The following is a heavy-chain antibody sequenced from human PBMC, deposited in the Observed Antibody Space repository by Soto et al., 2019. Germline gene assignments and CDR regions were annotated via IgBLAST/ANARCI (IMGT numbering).Heavy chain of an antibody. Sequence: SETLSLTCTVSGGSISSSSYYWGWIRQPPGKGLEWIGSIYYSGSTYYNPSLKSRVTISVDTSKNQFSLKLSSVTAADTAVYYCARHSNCSGGSCYPKYYYYYMDVWGKGTTVT. D-gene: IGHD2-15*01. CDR3: ARHSNCSGGSCYPKYYYYYMDV. V-gene: IGHV4-39*01. J-gene: IGHJ6*03. CDR2: IYYSGST. CDR1: GGSISSSSYY.